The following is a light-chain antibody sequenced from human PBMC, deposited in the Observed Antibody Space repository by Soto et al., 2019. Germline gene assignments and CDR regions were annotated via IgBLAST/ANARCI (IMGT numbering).Light chain of an antibody. CDR3: ATWDDSLRGWV. V-gene: IGLV1-47*01. Sequence: QLVLTQPPSASGTPGQRVTISCSGSSSNIGDSYGYWFQQLPGTAPKLLIYRNNQRPSGVPDRFSGSKSGTSASLAISGLRPEDEADYYCATWDDSLRGWVFGGGTKLTVL. CDR1: SSNIGDSY. CDR2: RNN. J-gene: IGLJ3*02.